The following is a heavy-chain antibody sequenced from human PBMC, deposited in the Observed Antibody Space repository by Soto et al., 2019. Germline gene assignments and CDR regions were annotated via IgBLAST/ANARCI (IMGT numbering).Heavy chain of an antibody. J-gene: IGHJ4*02. CDR2: IIPIFGTA. D-gene: IGHD3-22*01. CDR3: ATLRYYYDSSGYYGPYYFDY. CDR1: GGTFSGYA. Sequence: ASVKVSCKASGGTFSGYAISWVRQAPGQGLEWMGGIIPIFGTANYAQKFQGRVTITADESTSTAYMELSSLRSEDTAVYYCATLRYYYDSSGYYGPYYFDYWGQGTLVTVSS. V-gene: IGHV1-69*13.